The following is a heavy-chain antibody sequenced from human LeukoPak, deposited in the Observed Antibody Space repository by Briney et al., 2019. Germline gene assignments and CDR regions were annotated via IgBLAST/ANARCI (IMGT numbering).Heavy chain of an antibody. CDR3: ARAPVTSGRGAYCYPFDY. Sequence: GGSLRLSCEASGFTLSDYYMSWIRQAPGKGLEWVSYISSSGRTIYYVDSVKGRLTISWDSAKMSMSLRMNSLRADDTAVYYCARAPVTSGRGAYCYPFDYWGQGTLVTVSS. J-gene: IGHJ4*02. D-gene: IGHD2-21*01. CDR2: ISSSGRTI. V-gene: IGHV3-11*01. CDR1: GFTLSDYY.